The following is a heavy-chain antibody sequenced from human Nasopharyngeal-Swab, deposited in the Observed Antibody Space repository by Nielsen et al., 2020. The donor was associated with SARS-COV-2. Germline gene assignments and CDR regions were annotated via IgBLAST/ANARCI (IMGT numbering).Heavy chain of an antibody. CDR1: GFTFSSYG. CDR2: ISYDGSNK. V-gene: IGHV3-30*18. D-gene: IGHD1-26*01. Sequence: GESLKIPCAASGFTFSSYGMHWVRQAPGKGLEWVAVISYDGSNKYYADSVKGRFTISRDNSKNTLYLQMTSLRAEDTPVYYCAKSWSGSYYSYVDYWGQGTLVTVSS. J-gene: IGHJ4*02. CDR3: AKSWSGSYYSYVDY.